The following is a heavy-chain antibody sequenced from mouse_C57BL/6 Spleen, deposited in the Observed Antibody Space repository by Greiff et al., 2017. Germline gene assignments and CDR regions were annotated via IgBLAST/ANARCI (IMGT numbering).Heavy chain of an antibody. CDR1: GYSITSGYY. CDR3: AREDYGSLYAMDY. Sequence: VQLQQSGPGLVKPSQSLSLTCSVTGYSITSGYYWNWIRQFPGNKLEWMGYISYDGSNNYNPSLKNRISITRDTSKNQFFLKLNSLTTEDTATYDCAREDYGSLYAMDYWGQGTSVTVSS. CDR2: ISYDGSN. J-gene: IGHJ4*01. V-gene: IGHV3-6*01. D-gene: IGHD1-1*01.